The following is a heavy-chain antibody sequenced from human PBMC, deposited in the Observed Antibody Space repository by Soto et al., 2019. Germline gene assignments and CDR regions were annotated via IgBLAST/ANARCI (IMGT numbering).Heavy chain of an antibody. CDR3: AREREQTGNDAFDI. D-gene: IGHD1-1*01. Sequence: ASVKVSCKASGYTFTGYYMHWVRQAPGQGLEWMGWINPNSGGTNYAQKFQGWVTMTRDTSISTAYMELSRLRSDDTAVYYCAREREQTGNDAFDIWGKETMITVS. CDR2: INPNSGGT. CDR1: GYTFTGYY. V-gene: IGHV1-2*04. J-gene: IGHJ3*02.